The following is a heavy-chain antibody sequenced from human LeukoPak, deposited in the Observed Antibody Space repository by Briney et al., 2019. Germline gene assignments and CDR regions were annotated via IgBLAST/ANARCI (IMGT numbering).Heavy chain of an antibody. CDR2: IRYDGSNK. CDR1: GFTFSSYG. Sequence: PGGSLRLSCAASGFTFSSYGMHWVRQAPGKGLEWVAFIRYDGSNKYYADSVKGRFTISRDNSKNTLYLQMNSLRAEDTAVYYCAKSVLRFLEWLVQKGAFDYWGQGTLVTVSS. CDR3: AKSVLRFLEWLVQKGAFDY. D-gene: IGHD3-3*01. V-gene: IGHV3-30*02. J-gene: IGHJ4*02.